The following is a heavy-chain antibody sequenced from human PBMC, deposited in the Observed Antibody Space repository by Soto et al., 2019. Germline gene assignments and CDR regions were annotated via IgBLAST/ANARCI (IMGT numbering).Heavy chain of an antibody. CDR1: VGSSSTYY. D-gene: IGHD1-26*01. Sequence: SETLSLTGTVSVGSSSTYYWSYMRQPAGKGLEWIGRLYSTGSTNYNPSLKSRVTMSVDTSKNQFSLKLSSVTAADTAVYYCARDQGWSYVAFDIWGQGTMVTVS. CDR2: LYSTGST. CDR3: ARDQGWSYVAFDI. V-gene: IGHV4-4*07. J-gene: IGHJ3*02.